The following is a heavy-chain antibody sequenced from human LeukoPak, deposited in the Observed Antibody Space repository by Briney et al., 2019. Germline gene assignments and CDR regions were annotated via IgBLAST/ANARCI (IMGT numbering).Heavy chain of an antibody. CDR3: ARELLDYYDSSGYASDAFDI. J-gene: IGHJ3*02. CDR2: INPNSGGT. D-gene: IGHD3-22*01. Sequence: GASVKVSCKASGYTFTGYYMHWVRQAPGQGLEWMGWINPNSGGTNYAQKFQGRVTMTRDTSISTAYMKLSRLRSDDTAVYYCARELLDYYDSSGYASDAFDIWGQGTMVTVSS. V-gene: IGHV1-2*02. CDR1: GYTFTGYY.